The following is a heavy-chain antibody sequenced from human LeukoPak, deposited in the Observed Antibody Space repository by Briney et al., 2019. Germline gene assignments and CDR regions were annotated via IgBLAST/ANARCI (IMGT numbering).Heavy chain of an antibody. Sequence: GGSLRLSCTASGFTFRKYWLHWVRQAPGKGLVWVSRINPDDGSTSYADSVKGRFTISRDSAKSTLYLQMNSLRAEDTAVYYCAKSKIAAAGLGDYYYYGMDVWGQGTTVTVSS. V-gene: IGHV3-74*01. CDR3: AKSKIAAAGLGDYYYYGMDV. CDR1: GFTFRKYW. J-gene: IGHJ6*02. D-gene: IGHD6-13*01. CDR2: INPDDGST.